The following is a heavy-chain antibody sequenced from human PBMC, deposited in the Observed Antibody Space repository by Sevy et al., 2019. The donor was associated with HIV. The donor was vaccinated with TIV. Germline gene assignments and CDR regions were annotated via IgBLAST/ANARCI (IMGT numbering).Heavy chain of an antibody. V-gene: IGHV3-53*01. CDR1: GFSVSNNY. J-gene: IGHJ4*02. D-gene: IGHD5-12*01. CDR3: ARETVSGYNL. CDR2: IYSGGNT. Sequence: GGSLRLSCAASGFSVSNNYLSWVRQAPGKGLEWVSVIYSGGNTYYADSVKGRLTISRDNSKNTVYLQMNGLRAEDTAVYYCARETVSGYNLWGQGTLVTVSS.